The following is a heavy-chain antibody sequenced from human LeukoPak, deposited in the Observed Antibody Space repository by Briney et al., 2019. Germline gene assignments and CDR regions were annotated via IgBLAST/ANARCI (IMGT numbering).Heavy chain of an antibody. J-gene: IGHJ4*02. V-gene: IGHV1-2*06. CDR2: INPNSGGT. D-gene: IGHD4-17*01. Sequence: ASVKVSCKASGYTFTGYYMHWVRQAPGQGLEWMGRINPNSGGTNYAQKFQGRVTMTRDTSISTAYMKLSSVTAADTAVYYCAANFREGMTTSFDYWGQGTLVTVSS. CDR3: AANFREGMTTSFDY. CDR1: GYTFTGYY.